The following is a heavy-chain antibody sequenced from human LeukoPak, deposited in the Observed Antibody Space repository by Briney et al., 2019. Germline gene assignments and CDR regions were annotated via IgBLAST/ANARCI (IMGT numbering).Heavy chain of an antibody. J-gene: IGHJ4*02. V-gene: IGHV3-21*01. CDR2: ISSSSSYI. Sequence: PGGSLRLSCAASGFTFSSYSMNRVRQAPGKGLESVSSISSSSSYIYYADSVKGRFTISRDNAKNSLYLQMNSLRAEDTAVYYCARTSTVTRFTDYWGQGTLVTVSS. CDR3: ARTSTVTRFTDY. CDR1: GFTFSSYS. D-gene: IGHD4-17*01.